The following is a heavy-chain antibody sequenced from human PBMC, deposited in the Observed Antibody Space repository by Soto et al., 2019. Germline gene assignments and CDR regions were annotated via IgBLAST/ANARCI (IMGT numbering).Heavy chain of an antibody. CDR3: ARGPYCSGGSCPGAEYFQH. CDR2: INHSGST. V-gene: IGHV4-34*01. CDR1: GGSFSGYY. J-gene: IGHJ1*01. Sequence: SETLSLTCAVYGGSFSGYYWSWIRQPPGKGLEWIGEINHSGSTNYNPSLKSRVTISVDTSKNQFSLKLRSVTAADTAVYYCARGPYCSGGSCPGAEYFQHWGQGTLVTVSS. D-gene: IGHD2-15*01.